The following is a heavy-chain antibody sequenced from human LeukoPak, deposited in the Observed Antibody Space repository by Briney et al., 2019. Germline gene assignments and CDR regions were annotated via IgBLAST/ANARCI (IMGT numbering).Heavy chain of an antibody. V-gene: IGHV3-7*03. D-gene: IGHD3-22*01. J-gene: IGHJ4*02. CDR2: IKQDGSEK. Sequence: GGSLRLSCAASGFTFSSYWMTWVRQAPGKGLEWVANIKQDGSEKFYVDSVKGRFTISRDSAKNSLYLQMNSLRAEDTAVYYCAKDYSSGYYYPLYYFDYWGQGTLVTVSS. CDR3: AKDYSSGYYYPLYYFDY. CDR1: GFTFSSYW.